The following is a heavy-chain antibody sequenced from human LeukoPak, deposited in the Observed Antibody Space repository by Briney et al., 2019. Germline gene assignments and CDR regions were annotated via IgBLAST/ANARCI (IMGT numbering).Heavy chain of an antibody. V-gene: IGHV3-30*03. J-gene: IGHJ4*02. CDR1: GFTFHDYA. CDR2: ISYDGSNK. Sequence: PGRSLRLSCAASGFTFHDYAMHWVRQAPGKGLEWVAVISYDGSNKYYADSVKGRFTISRDNSKNTLYLQMNSLRAEDTAVYYCASREATSVYWGQGTLVTVSS. CDR3: ASREATSVY. D-gene: IGHD5-12*01.